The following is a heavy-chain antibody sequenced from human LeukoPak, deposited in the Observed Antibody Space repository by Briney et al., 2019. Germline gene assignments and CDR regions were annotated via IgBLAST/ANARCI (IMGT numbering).Heavy chain of an antibody. J-gene: IGHJ4*02. CDR1: GFTFSSYA. V-gene: IGHV3-23*01. CDR3: AANGESTDWHWNY. Sequence: GGSLRLSCAASGFTFSSYAMHWVRQAPGKGLEWVAALTASGETTYYADSVKGRFTISRDNSKNTLFLQMNSLRAEDTAVYYCAANGESTDWHWNYWGQGTLVTVSS. CDR2: LTASGETT. D-gene: IGHD3-9*01.